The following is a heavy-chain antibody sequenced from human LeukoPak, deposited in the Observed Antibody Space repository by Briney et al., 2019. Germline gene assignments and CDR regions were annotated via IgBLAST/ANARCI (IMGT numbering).Heavy chain of an antibody. V-gene: IGHV3-13*01. CDR1: GFTFSSYD. CDR2: IGTAGDT. Sequence: GGSLRLSCAASGFTFSSYDMHWVRQATGKGLEWVSAIGTAGDTYYPGSVKGRFTISRENAKNSLYLQMNSRRAGDTAVYYCARGSLDGDYFDYWGQGTLVTVSS. J-gene: IGHJ4*02. D-gene: IGHD4-17*01. CDR3: ARGSLDGDYFDY.